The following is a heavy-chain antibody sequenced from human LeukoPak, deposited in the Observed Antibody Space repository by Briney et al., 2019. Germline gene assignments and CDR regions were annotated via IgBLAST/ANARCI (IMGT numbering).Heavy chain of an antibody. CDR2: IYHSGST. J-gene: IGHJ4*02. D-gene: IGHD6-13*01. Sequence: SGTLSLTCAVSGGSISSSNWWSWVSQPPGKGLEWIGEIYHSGSTNYNPSLKSRVTISVDKSKNQFSLKLSSVTAADTAVYYCARLTLAAAGPIFDYWGQGTLVTVSS. CDR1: GGSISSSNW. CDR3: ARLTLAAAGPIFDY. V-gene: IGHV4-4*02.